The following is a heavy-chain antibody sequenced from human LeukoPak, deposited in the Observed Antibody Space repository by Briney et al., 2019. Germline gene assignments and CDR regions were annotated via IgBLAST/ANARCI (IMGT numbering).Heavy chain of an antibody. V-gene: IGHV5-51*01. J-gene: IGHJ4*02. Sequence: GESLKISCKGSGYSFFSYWIGWVRQMPGKGLEWMGIIYPGDSDTRYSSSFQGQVTISGDKSISTAYLQWSSLKASDTAMYYCARQGYSSSSRFDYWGQGTLVTVSS. CDR1: GYSFFSYW. D-gene: IGHD6-6*01. CDR2: IYPGDSDT. CDR3: ARQGYSSSSRFDY.